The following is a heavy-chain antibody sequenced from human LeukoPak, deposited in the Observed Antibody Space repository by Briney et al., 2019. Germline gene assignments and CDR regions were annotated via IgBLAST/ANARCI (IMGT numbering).Heavy chain of an antibody. Sequence: GGSLRLSCAASGFTVSSNYMSWVRQAPGKGLEWVSGISWNSRSIAYADSVKGRFTISRDNAKNSLYLQMNSLRAEDMALYYCAKEGSSWSTFDYWGQGTLVTVSS. CDR1: GFTVSSNY. J-gene: IGHJ4*02. CDR3: AKEGSSWSTFDY. CDR2: ISWNSRSI. D-gene: IGHD6-13*01. V-gene: IGHV3-9*03.